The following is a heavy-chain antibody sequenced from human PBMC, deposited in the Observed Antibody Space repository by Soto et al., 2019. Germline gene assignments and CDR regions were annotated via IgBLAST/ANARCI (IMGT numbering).Heavy chain of an antibody. Sequence: QVQLQESGPGLVKPSQTLSLTCTLSGGSISSGNYYWSWIRQHPGKGLEWIGYIYYSGSTHYNPSLKIRITISLDTSNNHFSLKLSSVTAADTSVYYCARMGLHLGELSRNLFDPWGQGTLVTVSS. CDR2: IYYSGST. CDR3: ARMGLHLGELSRNLFDP. D-gene: IGHD3-16*02. V-gene: IGHV4-31*03. CDR1: GGSISSGNYY. J-gene: IGHJ5*02.